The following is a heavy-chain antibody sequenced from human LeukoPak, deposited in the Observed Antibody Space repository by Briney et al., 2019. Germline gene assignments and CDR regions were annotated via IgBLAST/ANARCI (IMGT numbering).Heavy chain of an antibody. Sequence: ASVKVSCKASGYTFTGYYIHWVRQAPGQGLEWMGWINPNSGGTNYAQKFQGRITMTRDTSISTAYRELTRLRSDDTAVYYCASQTTVSTDWFDPWGQGTLVTVSS. CDR1: GYTFTGYY. V-gene: IGHV1-2*02. CDR3: ASQTTVSTDWFDP. D-gene: IGHD4-11*01. J-gene: IGHJ5*02. CDR2: INPNSGGT.